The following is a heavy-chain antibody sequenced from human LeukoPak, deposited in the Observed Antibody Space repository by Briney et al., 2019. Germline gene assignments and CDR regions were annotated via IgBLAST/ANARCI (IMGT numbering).Heavy chain of an antibody. CDR2: IYYSGST. V-gene: IGHV4-39*07. J-gene: IGHJ5*02. CDR3: ARVYSSSHNWFDT. Sequence: SETLSLTCAVSGVSISSSNSYWGWIRQPPGKGLEWIGSIYYSGSTYYNPSLKSRVTISVDTSKKQFSLKLSSVTAADTAVYYCARVYSSSHNWFDTWGQGTQVTVSS. D-gene: IGHD6-13*01. CDR1: GVSISSSNSY.